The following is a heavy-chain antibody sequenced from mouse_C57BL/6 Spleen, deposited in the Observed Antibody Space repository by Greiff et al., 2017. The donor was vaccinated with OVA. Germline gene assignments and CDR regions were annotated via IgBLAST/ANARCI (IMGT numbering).Heavy chain of an antibody. CDR2: INPGSGGT. CDR3: ARGNYEGAMDY. D-gene: IGHD1-1*01. Sequence: VQLQQSGAELVRPGTSVKVSCKASGYAFTNYLIEWVKQRPGQGLEWIGVINPGSGGTNYNEKFKGKATLTADKSSSTAYMQLSSLTSEDSAVYFCARGNYEGAMDYWGQGTSVTVSS. J-gene: IGHJ4*01. CDR1: GYAFTNYL. V-gene: IGHV1-54*01.